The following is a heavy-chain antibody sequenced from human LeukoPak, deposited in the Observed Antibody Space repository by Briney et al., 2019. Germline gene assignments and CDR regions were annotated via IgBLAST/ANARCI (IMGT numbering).Heavy chain of an antibody. CDR3: ARNRDDAFDI. J-gene: IGHJ3*02. CDR2: ISYSGST. Sequence: PSETLSLTCTVSGFSVTTDSYCWSWIRQPPGKGLEWIGYISYSGSTNYNPSLKSRVTISVDTSKNQFSLKLTSVTAADTAIYYCARNRDDAFDIWGPGTMVTVSS. V-gene: IGHV4-61*01. CDR1: GFSVTTDSYC. D-gene: IGHD3-10*01.